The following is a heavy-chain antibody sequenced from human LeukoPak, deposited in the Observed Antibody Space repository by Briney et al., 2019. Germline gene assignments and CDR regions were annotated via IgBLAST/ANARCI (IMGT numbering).Heavy chain of an antibody. CDR1: GFIFSTYA. J-gene: IGHJ4*02. V-gene: IGHV3-23*01. CDR2: ISRSGDRT. D-gene: IGHD3-10*01. Sequence: GGSLRLSCAASGFIFSTYAMSWVRQAPGKGLEWVSSISRSGDRTFYADSVKGRFTISRDNSKNTLYLQMSSLRAEGTAIYYCAKYNYYGSGSYYNDFDSWGQGTLVTVSS. CDR3: AKYNYYGSGSYYNDFDS.